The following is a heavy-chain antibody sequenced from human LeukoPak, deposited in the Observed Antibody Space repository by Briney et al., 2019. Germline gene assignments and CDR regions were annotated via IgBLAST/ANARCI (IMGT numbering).Heavy chain of an antibody. CDR3: AREGGRDDYGDYKPPGWGYFDL. V-gene: IGHV1-18*01. Sequence: ASVKVSCKASGYTFTSYGISWVRQAPGQGLEWMGWISAYNGNTNYAQKLQGRVTMTTDTSTSTAYMELRRLRPDDTAVSYCAREGGRDDYGDYKPPGWGYFDLWGRGTLVTVSS. CDR2: ISAYNGNT. D-gene: IGHD4-17*01. CDR1: GYTFTSYG. J-gene: IGHJ2*01.